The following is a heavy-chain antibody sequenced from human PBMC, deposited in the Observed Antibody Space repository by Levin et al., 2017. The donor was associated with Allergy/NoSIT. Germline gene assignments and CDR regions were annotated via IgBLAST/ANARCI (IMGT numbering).Heavy chain of an antibody. CDR3: ARRDHFNYYMDV. Sequence: PSETLSLTCTVSGGSISSGGYYWSWIRQHPGKGLEWIGYIYYSGSTYYNPSLKSRVTISVDTSKNQFSLKLSSVTAADTAVYYCARRDHFNYYMDVWGKGTTVTVSS. CDR2: IYYSGST. CDR1: GGSISSGGYY. V-gene: IGHV4-31*03. D-gene: IGHD1-14*01. J-gene: IGHJ6*03.